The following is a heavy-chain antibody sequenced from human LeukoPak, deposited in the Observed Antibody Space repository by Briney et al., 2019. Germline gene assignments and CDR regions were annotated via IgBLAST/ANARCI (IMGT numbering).Heavy chain of an antibody. V-gene: IGHV1-2*02. Sequence: GASVKVSCKASGYTFTGYYMHWVRQAPGQGLEWMGWINPNSGGTNYAQKFQGRVTMTRDTSISTAYMELSRLRADDTALYYCARDQVRYYDILTGYSPFAPWGQGTLVTVSS. CDR3: ARDQVRYYDILTGYSPFAP. CDR1: GYTFTGYY. J-gene: IGHJ5*02. CDR2: INPNSGGT. D-gene: IGHD3-9*01.